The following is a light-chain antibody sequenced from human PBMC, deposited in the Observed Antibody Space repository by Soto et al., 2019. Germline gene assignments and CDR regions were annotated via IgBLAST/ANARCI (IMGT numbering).Light chain of an antibody. Sequence: LVMTQPPATPSVSPGERATLSCRSSQSVISNLAWYQQKPGQAPRLPIEGACARATSIPARFSGSGSGTEFTLTISSLESEDSAVYYCQQYSSWPPWTCGQGTKVDIK. CDR2: GAC. CDR1: QSVISN. J-gene: IGKJ1*01. V-gene: IGKV3-15*01. CDR3: QQYSSWPPWT.